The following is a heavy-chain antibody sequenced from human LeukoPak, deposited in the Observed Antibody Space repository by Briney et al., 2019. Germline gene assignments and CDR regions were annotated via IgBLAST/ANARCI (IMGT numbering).Heavy chain of an antibody. Sequence: GASVKVSCKASGYTFTGYYMHWVRQAPGQGLEWMGWINPNGGGTNYAQKFQGRVTMTRDTSISTAYMELSRLRPDDTAVYYCARDHGYCSSTSCYNAFDIWGQGTMVTVSS. J-gene: IGHJ3*02. V-gene: IGHV1-2*02. CDR2: INPNGGGT. CDR1: GYTFTGYY. CDR3: ARDHGYCSSTSCYNAFDI. D-gene: IGHD2-2*02.